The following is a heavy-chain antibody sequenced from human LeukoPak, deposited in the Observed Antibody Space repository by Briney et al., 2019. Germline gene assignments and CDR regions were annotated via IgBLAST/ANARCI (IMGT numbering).Heavy chain of an antibody. J-gene: IGHJ3*02. V-gene: IGHV3-21*01. CDR2: IRTTNSYI. CDR1: GFTFSSYS. Sequence: GGSLRLSCAASGFTFSSYSMNWVRQAPGKGLEWVSSIRTTNSYIYYADSVKGRFTISRDNAKNSLYLQMDSLRAEDTAVYYCARGWSRAFDIWGQGTMVTVSS. CDR3: ARGWSRAFDI.